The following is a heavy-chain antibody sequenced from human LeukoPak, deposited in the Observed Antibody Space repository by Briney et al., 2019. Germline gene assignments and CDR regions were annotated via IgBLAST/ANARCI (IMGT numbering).Heavy chain of an antibody. J-gene: IGHJ6*02. D-gene: IGHD2-21*02. V-gene: IGHV1-8*01. CDR2: MNPNSGNT. CDR1: GYTFTSYD. CDR3: ARGKPPSGDCYPDCDGMDV. Sequence: GASVKVSCKASGYTFTSYDINWVRQATGQGLEWMGWMNPNSGNTGYAQKFQGRVTMTRNTSISTAYMELSSLRSEDTAVYYCARGKPPSGDCYPDCDGMDVWGQGTTVTVSS.